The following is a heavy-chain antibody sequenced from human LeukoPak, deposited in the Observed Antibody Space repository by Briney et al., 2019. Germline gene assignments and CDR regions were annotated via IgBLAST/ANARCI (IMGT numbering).Heavy chain of an antibody. V-gene: IGHV4-38-2*01. CDR3: ARTILGYCSDSSCYPDAFDI. Sequence: SETLSLTCAVSGYSIRTSYYWGWIRQPPGKGLEWFGSAHHSGRTYHNPSLKSRVSISLVTSKNEFSLKLSSVTAADTAVYYCARTILGYCSDSSCYPDAFDIWGRGTLVTVSS. D-gene: IGHD2-2*01. CDR2: AHHSGRT. CDR1: GYSIRTSYY. J-gene: IGHJ3*02.